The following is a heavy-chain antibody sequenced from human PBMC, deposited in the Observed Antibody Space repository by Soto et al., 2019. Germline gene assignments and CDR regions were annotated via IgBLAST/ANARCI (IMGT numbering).Heavy chain of an antibody. J-gene: IGHJ6*02. CDR1: GGTFSSYA. V-gene: IGHV1-69*13. CDR3: ARDPNYYDSSGYYYVSLPLGMDV. D-gene: IGHD3-22*01. CDR2: IIPIFGTA. Sequence: ASVKVSCKASGGTFSSYAISWVRQAPGQGLEWMGGIIPIFGTANYAQKFQGRVTITADESTSTAYMELSSLRSEDTAVYYCARDPNYYDSSGYYYVSLPLGMDVWGQGTTVTVSS.